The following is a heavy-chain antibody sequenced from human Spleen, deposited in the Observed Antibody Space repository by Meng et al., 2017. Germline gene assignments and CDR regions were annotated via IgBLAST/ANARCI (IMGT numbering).Heavy chain of an antibody. CDR1: GFSLSTSAVG. V-gene: IGHV2-5*01. CDR2: IYWNDDK. CDR3: AHPSEYSSSWYYRGGRTYFDY. D-gene: IGHD6-13*01. J-gene: IGHJ4*02. Sequence: SGPTLVKPTQTLTLTCTFSGFSLSTSAVGVGWIRQPPGKPLEWLAVIYWNDDKRYSPSLKSRLTITKDTSKNQVVLTMTNMDPVDTATYYCAHPSEYSSSWYYRGGRTYFDYWGQGTLVTVSS.